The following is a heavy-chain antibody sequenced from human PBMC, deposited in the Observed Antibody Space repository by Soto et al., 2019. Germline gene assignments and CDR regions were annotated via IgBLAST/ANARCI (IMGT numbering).Heavy chain of an antibody. V-gene: IGHV3-33*01. J-gene: IGHJ6*02. D-gene: IGHD2-2*01. CDR2: IWYDGSNK. CDR1: GFTFSSYG. CDR3: ARDTRYCSSTSCYYYYYGMDV. Sequence: RRLSCAASGFTFSSYGMHWVRQAPGKGLEWVAVIWYDGSNKYYADSVKGRFTISRDNSKNTLYLQMNSLRAEDTAVYYCARDTRYCSSTSCYYYYYGMDVWGQGTTVTVSS.